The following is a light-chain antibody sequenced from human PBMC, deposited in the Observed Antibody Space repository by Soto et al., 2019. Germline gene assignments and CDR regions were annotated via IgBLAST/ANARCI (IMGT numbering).Light chain of an antibody. CDR2: DAS. CDR1: QGVSTY. V-gene: IGKV3-11*01. J-gene: IGKJ5*01. CDR3: QQRRSWPPTIT. Sequence: DIVLTQSPATLSLSPGERATLSCRASQGVSTYLAWYQQRPGQAPRLLIYDASYRATDIPPRFSGSGSGTDFTLTISSLEPEDFAVYYCQQRRSWPPTITFGQGTRLEIK.